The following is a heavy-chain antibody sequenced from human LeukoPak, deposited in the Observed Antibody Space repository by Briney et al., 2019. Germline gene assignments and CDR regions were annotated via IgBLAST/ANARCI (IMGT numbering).Heavy chain of an antibody. V-gene: IGHV3-30*02. CDR3: AKDPSFRPGYFDY. Sequence: GGSLRLSCAASGFTFSSYVMHWVRQAPGKGLEWVAFIRYDGSNKYYADSVKGRFTISRDNSKNTLYLQMNSLRAEDTAVYYCAKDPSFRPGYFDYWGQGTLVTVSS. CDR2: IRYDGSNK. J-gene: IGHJ4*02. CDR1: GFTFSSYV.